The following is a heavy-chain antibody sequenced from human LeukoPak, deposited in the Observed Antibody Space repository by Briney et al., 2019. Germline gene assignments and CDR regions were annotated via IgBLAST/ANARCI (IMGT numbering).Heavy chain of an antibody. CDR3: ASGGNWNDFDY. D-gene: IGHD1-1*01. Sequence: SETLSLTCTVSGGSISTYYWSWIRQPAGKGLEWIGHIYTSGSTDYNPSLKSRVTMSVDTSKNQFSLKLSSVTAADTAVYYCASGGNWNDFDYWGQGTLVTVSS. J-gene: IGHJ4*02. CDR2: IYTSGST. V-gene: IGHV4-4*07. CDR1: GGSISTYY.